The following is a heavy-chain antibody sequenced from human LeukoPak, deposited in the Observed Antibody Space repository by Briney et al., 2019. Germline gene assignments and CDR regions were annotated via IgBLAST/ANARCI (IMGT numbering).Heavy chain of an antibody. J-gene: IGHJ4*02. CDR2: IYHSGST. Sequence: SETLSLTCTVSGGSISSGYYWGWIRQPPGKGLEWIGSIYHSGSTYYNPSLKSRVTISVDTSKNQFSLKLSSVTAADTAVYYCARVWGYYYDSSGYSHFDYWGQGTLVTVSS. CDR1: GGSISSGYY. D-gene: IGHD3-22*01. CDR3: ARVWGYYYDSSGYSHFDY. V-gene: IGHV4-38-2*02.